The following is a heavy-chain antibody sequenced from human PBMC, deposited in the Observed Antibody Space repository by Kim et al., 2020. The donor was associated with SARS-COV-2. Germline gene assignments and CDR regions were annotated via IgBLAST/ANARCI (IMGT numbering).Heavy chain of an antibody. J-gene: IGHJ4*02. D-gene: IGHD1-26*01. CDR1: GFTFSSYA. CDR2: ISGSGGST. CDR3: AKEGFLWELNRFDY. V-gene: IGHV3-23*01. Sequence: GGSLRLSCAASGFTFSSYAMSWVRQAPGKGLEWVSTISGSGGSTYYADSVKGRFTISRDNSKNTLYLQMYSLRAEDTALYYCAKEGFLWELNRFDYWGQGTLVTVSS.